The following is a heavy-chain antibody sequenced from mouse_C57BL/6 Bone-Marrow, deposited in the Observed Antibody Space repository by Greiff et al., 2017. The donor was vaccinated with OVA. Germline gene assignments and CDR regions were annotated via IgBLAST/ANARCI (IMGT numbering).Heavy chain of an antibody. Sequence: VQLQESGPELVKPGASVKISCKASGYAFSSSWMNWVKQRPGKGLEWIGRIYPGDGATNYNGMFKGKATLTADKSSSTAYMQLSSLTSEDSAVYVCARHEDGYYASYFDYWGQGTTLTVSS. CDR2: IYPGDGAT. CDR3: ARHEDGYYASYFDY. D-gene: IGHD2-3*01. V-gene: IGHV1-82*01. CDR1: GYAFSSSW. J-gene: IGHJ2*01.